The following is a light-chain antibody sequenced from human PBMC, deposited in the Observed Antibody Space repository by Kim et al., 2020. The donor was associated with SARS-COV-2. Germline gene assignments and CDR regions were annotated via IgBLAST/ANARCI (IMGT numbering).Light chain of an antibody. Sequence: QSALTQPASVSGSPGQSITISCTGTSSDIGGYNYVSWYQQHPGKAPILLVYDVNNRPSGDSSRFSGSKFGNSASLTISGVRAEDEADYYCSSYTASGTWVFGGGTKVTVL. J-gene: IGLJ3*02. CDR2: DVN. V-gene: IGLV2-14*01. CDR3: SSYTASGTWV. CDR1: SSDIGGYNY.